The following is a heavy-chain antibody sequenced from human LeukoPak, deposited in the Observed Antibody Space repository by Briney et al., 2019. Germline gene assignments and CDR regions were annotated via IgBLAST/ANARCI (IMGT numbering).Heavy chain of an antibody. J-gene: IGHJ4*02. CDR3: ARRSAGNHRNLNFDF. Sequence: SETLSLTCAVYGASFSGYYWGCIRQPPGKGLEWIGNIYYSGSTYYNPSLKSRVTISVDTSKNQFSLKLSSVTAADTAVYYCARRSAGNHRNLNFDFWGQGTLVTVSS. V-gene: IGHV4-34*01. CDR2: IYYSGST. CDR1: GASFSGYY. D-gene: IGHD6-13*01.